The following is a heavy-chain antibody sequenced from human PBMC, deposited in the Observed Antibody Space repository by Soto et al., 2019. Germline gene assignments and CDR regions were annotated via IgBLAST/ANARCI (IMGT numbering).Heavy chain of an antibody. CDR3: ARDYGDYQFDY. CDR2: IYYRGTT. Sequence: PDTLSLSGTVAWGYLGISGYYWGWIRQPPGKGLEWIGNIYYRGTTYYNPSLKSRVTISVDTSKNQFSLKLASVTAADTAVYYCARDYGDYQFDYWGQGTPVTVSS. J-gene: IGHJ4*02. D-gene: IGHD4-17*01. CDR1: WGYLGISGYY. V-gene: IGHV4-39*02.